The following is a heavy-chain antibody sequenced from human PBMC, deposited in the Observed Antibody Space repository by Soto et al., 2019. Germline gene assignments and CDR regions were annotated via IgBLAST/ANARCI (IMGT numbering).Heavy chain of an antibody. Sequence: QEQLVQSGAEGKKPGASVKVSCKTSGHTFTDYDINWVRQATGQGLAWIGWMKPNSGETGYAQKFQGRVTMTRSASLSTAYLELSSLRSEDTAVYYCARVAVAARPGWYNCFDPWGQGILVNYSS. CDR3: ARVAVAARPGWYNCFDP. CDR1: GHTFTDYD. CDR2: MKPNSGET. V-gene: IGHV1-8*01. D-gene: IGHD2-15*01. J-gene: IGHJ5*02.